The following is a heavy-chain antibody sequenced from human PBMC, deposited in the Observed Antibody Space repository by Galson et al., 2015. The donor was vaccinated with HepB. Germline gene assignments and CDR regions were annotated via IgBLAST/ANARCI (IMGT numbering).Heavy chain of an antibody. CDR1: GFTFSSYG. V-gene: IGHV3-33*08. CDR2: RWYDGSNI. J-gene: IGHJ4*02. CDR3: GRDINPRQQWQVALRY. D-gene: IGHD6-19*01. Sequence: SLRLSCAASGFTFSSYGMHWVRQAPGKGLEWVAVRWYDGSNIYYADSVKGRFTISRDNSKNTLYLKMNSLRAEDTAVYYCGRDINPRQQWQVALRYWGQGTQVTVSS.